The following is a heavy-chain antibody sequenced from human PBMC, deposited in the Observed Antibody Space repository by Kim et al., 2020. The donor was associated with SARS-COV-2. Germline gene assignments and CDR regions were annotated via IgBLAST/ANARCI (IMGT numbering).Heavy chain of an antibody. CDR1: GGSFSGYY. CDR3: ARGLREAGITMIVVSKPRRLYYFYY. V-gene: IGHV4-34*01. D-gene: IGHD3-22*01. J-gene: IGHJ4*02. CDR2: INHSGST. Sequence: SETLSLTCAVYGGSFSGYYWSWIRQPPGKGLEWIGEINHSGSTNYNPSLKSRVTISVDTSKNQFSLKLSSVTAADTAVYYCARGLREAGITMIVVSKPRRLYYFYYWGQETLVTVSS.